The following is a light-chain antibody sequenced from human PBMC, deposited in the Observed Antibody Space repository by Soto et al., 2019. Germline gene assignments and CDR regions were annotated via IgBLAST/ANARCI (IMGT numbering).Light chain of an antibody. CDR2: KVS. CDR1: QGLLYGDGHTY. Sequence: DVVMTQSPLSLPVSPGQPASISCKSSQGLLYGDGHTYLNWFQLRPGQSPRRLIDKVSDRDSGVPGRFSGSGSGTDFTLKISRVEADDVGLYYCMQATHWPPTFGQGTKVEIK. CDR3: MQATHWPPT. J-gene: IGKJ1*01. V-gene: IGKV2-30*01.